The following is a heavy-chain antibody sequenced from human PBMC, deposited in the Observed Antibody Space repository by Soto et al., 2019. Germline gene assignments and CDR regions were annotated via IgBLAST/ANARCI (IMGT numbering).Heavy chain of an antibody. Sequence: GGSLRLSCAASRFTFSAYWMSWIRQAPGKGLGWVATISKSRRKKYYVDSVKGRFTISRDNAKNSLYLQMNSLSAEDTAVYYCARDRWDAPTIDYWGQGTLVTVSS. CDR2: ISKSRRKK. CDR3: ARDRWDAPTIDY. J-gene: IGHJ4*02. D-gene: IGHD1-26*01. V-gene: IGHV3-7*01. CDR1: RFTFSAYW.